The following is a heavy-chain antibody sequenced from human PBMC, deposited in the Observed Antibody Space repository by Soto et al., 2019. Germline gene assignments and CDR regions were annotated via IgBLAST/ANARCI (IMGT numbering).Heavy chain of an antibody. V-gene: IGHV3-23*01. CDR2: ISGSGGST. J-gene: IGHJ6*02. Sequence: GGSLRLSCAASGFTFSSYAVSWVRQAPGKGLEWVSAISGSGGSTYYADSVKGRFTISRDNSKNTLYLQMNSLRAEDTAVYYCAKSNDSSSWYLYYYYYGMDVWGQGTTVTVSS. CDR1: GFTFSSYA. CDR3: AKSNDSSSWYLYYYYYGMDV. D-gene: IGHD6-13*01.